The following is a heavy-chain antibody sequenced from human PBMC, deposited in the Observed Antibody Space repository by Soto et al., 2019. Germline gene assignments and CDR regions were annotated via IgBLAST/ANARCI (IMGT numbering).Heavy chain of an antibody. CDR1: GGSFSGYY. V-gene: IGHV4-34*01. CDR3: ARSRNLGYCSSISCPLTIVL. J-gene: IGHJ5*02. CDR2: INHSGST. D-gene: IGHD2-2*01. Sequence: SETLSLTCAVYGGSFSGYYWSWIRQPPGKGLEWIGEINHSGSTNYNPSLKSRVTISVDTSKNQFSLKLSSVTAADTAVYYCARSRNLGYCSSISCPLTIVLWGQGTLVTVSS.